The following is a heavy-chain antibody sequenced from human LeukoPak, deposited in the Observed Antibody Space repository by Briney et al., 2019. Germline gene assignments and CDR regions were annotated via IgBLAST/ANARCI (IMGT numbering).Heavy chain of an antibody. Sequence: GASVKVSCKSSGYTFTSYDINWVRQATGQGLEWMGWMNPNSGNTGYAQKFQGRFTMNRNASISTAYMELSSLRSEDTAVYYCARGSRYYDSSGYFRAFDYWGQGTLVTVSS. CDR3: ARGSRYYDSSGYFRAFDY. J-gene: IGHJ4*02. CDR1: GYTFTSYD. V-gene: IGHV1-8*02. D-gene: IGHD3-22*01. CDR2: MNPNSGNT.